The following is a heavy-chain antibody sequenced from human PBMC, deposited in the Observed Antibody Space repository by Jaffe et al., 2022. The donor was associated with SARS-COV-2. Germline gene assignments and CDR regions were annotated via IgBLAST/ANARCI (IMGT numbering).Heavy chain of an antibody. V-gene: IGHV4-31*03. D-gene: IGHD3-10*01. J-gene: IGHJ5*02. Sequence: QVQLQESGPGLVKPSQTLSLTCTVSGGSISSGGYYWSWIRQHPGKGLEWIGYIYYSGSTYYNPSLKSRVTISVDTSKNQFSLKLSSVTAADTAVYYCARVVGFGELRGDWFDPWGQGTLVTVSS. CDR2: IYYSGST. CDR3: ARVVGFGELRGDWFDP. CDR1: GGSISSGGYY.